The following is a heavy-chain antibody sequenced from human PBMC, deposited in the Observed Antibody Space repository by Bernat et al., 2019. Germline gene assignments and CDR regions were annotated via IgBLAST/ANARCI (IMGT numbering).Heavy chain of an antibody. J-gene: IGHJ6*02. V-gene: IGHV1-3*01. Sequence: QVQLVQSGAEVKKPEASVKVSCKASGYTFTSYAMHWVRQAPGQRLEWMGWINAGNGNTKYSQKFQGRVTITRDTSASTAYMELSSLRSEDTAVYYCAIPSEYGGYVPYYYYGMDVWGQGTTVTVSS. D-gene: IGHD5-12*01. CDR1: GYTFTSYA. CDR2: INAGNGNT. CDR3: AIPSEYGGYVPYYYYGMDV.